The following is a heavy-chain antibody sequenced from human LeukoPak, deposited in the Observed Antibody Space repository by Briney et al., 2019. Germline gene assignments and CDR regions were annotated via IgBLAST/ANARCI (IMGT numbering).Heavy chain of an antibody. V-gene: IGHV1-69*05. CDR3: ARVEMATIGQAGVFDY. J-gene: IGHJ4*02. Sequence: ASVKVSCKASGGTFSSYAISWVRQAPGQGLEWMGGIFPIFGTANYAQKFQGRVTITTDESTSTAYMELSSLRSEDTAVYYCARVEMATIGQAGVFDYWGQGTLVTVSS. D-gene: IGHD5-24*01. CDR1: GGTFSSYA. CDR2: IFPIFGTA.